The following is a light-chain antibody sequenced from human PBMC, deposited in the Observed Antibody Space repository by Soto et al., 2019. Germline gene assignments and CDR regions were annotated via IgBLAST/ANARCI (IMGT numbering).Light chain of an antibody. CDR3: QQRSNWPPGT. Sequence: EIVLTQSPATLSLSPGERATLSCRASQSVSSYLAWYQQKPGQAPMLLIYDASNRATGIPARFSGSVSGTDFTLTISSLEPEDFAVYYGQQRSNWPPGTFGPGTKVDIK. V-gene: IGKV3-11*01. CDR1: QSVSSY. CDR2: DAS. J-gene: IGKJ3*01.